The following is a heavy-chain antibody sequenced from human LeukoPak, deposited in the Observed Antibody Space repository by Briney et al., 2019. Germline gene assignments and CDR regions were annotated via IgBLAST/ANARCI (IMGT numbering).Heavy chain of an antibody. V-gene: IGHV5-51*01. D-gene: IGHD1-26*01. CDR3: ARPGADFPRYSGSYVRPVNYFDY. J-gene: IGHJ4*02. CDR1: GYSFTSYW. Sequence: GESLKISCKGSGYSFTSYWIGWVRQMPGKGLEWMGIIYPGDSDTRYSPSFQGQVTISADKSISTAYLQWSSLKASDTAMYYCARPGADFPRYSGSYVRPVNYFDYWGQGTLVTVSS. CDR2: IYPGDSDT.